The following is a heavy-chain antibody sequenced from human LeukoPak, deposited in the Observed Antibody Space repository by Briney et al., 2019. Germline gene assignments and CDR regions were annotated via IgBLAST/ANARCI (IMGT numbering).Heavy chain of an antibody. Sequence: GGSLRLSCAASGFTFSSYEMNWVRQAPGKGLEWVSYISSSGSTIYYADSVKGRFTISRDNAKNSLYLQMNSLRAEDTAVYYCAELGITMIGGVRGKGTTVTISS. CDR1: GFTFSSYE. D-gene: IGHD3-10*02. V-gene: IGHV3-48*03. J-gene: IGHJ6*04. CDR2: ISSSGSTI. CDR3: AELGITMIGGV.